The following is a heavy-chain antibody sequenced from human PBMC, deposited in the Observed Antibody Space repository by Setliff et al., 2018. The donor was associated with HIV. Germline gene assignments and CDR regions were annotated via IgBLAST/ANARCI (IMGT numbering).Heavy chain of an antibody. CDR2: IAYSGST. V-gene: IGHV4-39*01. D-gene: IGHD6-13*01. Sequence: SETLSLTCNVSGDSISTSTYYWGWVRQSSGKGLEWIGSIAYSGSTTYSPSLRSRVTISVDTSKNQFSLRLSSVTAADTGVYYCARHRDPPGTSWIYYYYYMDLWGEGTTVTVSS. J-gene: IGHJ6*03. CDR1: GDSISTSTYY. CDR3: ARHRDPPGTSWIYYYYYMDL.